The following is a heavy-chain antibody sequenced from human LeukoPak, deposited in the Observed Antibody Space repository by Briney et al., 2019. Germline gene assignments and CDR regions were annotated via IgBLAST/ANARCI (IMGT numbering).Heavy chain of an antibody. CDR3: ARYYLEGRSFDY. D-gene: IGHD3-10*01. CDR1: GGSISSYY. V-gene: IGHV4-59*01. Sequence: SETLSLTCTVSGGSISSYYWSWIRQPPGKGLEWIGYIYYTGSTNYNPSLKSRVTISVDTSKNQFSLKPSSVTADDTAVYYCARYYLEGRSFDYWGQGTLVTVSS. J-gene: IGHJ4*02. CDR2: IYYTGST.